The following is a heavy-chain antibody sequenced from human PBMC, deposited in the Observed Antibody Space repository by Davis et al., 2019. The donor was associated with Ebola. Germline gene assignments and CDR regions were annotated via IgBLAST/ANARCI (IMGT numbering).Heavy chain of an antibody. CDR2: IWYDGSNI. V-gene: IGHV3-33*01. CDR3: ARDQAGGDYGTFDY. CDR1: GFTFSGYG. D-gene: IGHD4-17*01. J-gene: IGHJ4*02. Sequence: PGGSLRLSCAASGFTFSGYGMHWVRQAPGKGLEWVATIWYDGSNIHYADSVRGRFTISRDNSKNTLNLQMNSLGAEDTALYYCARDQAGGDYGTFDYWGQGTLVTVSS.